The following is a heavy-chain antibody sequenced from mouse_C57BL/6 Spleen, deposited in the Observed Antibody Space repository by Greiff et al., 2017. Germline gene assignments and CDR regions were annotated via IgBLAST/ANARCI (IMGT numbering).Heavy chain of an antibody. Sequence: QVQLQQPGAELVKPGASVKLSCKASGYTFTSYWMQWVKQRPGQGLEWIGEIDPSDSYTNYNQKFKGKATLTVDTSSSTAYMQLSSLTSEDSAVYYCARGGVTTNYWGQGTTLTVSS. J-gene: IGHJ2*01. D-gene: IGHD2-2*01. CDR2: IDPSDSYT. V-gene: IGHV1-50*01. CDR3: ARGGVTTNY. CDR1: GYTFTSYW.